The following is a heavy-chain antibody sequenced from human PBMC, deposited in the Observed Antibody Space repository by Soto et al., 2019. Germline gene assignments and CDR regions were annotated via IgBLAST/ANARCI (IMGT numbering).Heavy chain of an antibody. Sequence: QVQLVESGGGVVQPRRSQRLSSVSSGFTFSTYGMHWVRQAPGKGLEWVGVILFDGRNKEYADSVKGRFTVSRDNSQNTLFLQMNSLRSEDTAVYYCARDLFEYSKSYAAFDIWGQGTMVTVSS. D-gene: IGHD6-6*01. CDR3: ARDLFEYSKSYAAFDI. J-gene: IGHJ3*02. CDR1: GFTFSTYG. CDR2: ILFDGRNK. V-gene: IGHV3-33*01.